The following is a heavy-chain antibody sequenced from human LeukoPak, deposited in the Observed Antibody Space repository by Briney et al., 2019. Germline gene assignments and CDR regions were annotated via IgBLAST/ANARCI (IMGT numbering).Heavy chain of an antibody. CDR3: ARGAYSGNYYPNYFDY. V-gene: IGHV3-66*01. D-gene: IGHD1-26*01. Sequence: GGSLRLSCAASGFTVSSNYMTWVRQAPGKSAEWVSVIYSGGSTYYADSVKGRFTISRDKSKNTLYLQMNSLRAEDTAVYYCARGAYSGNYYPNYFDYWGQGTLVTVSS. J-gene: IGHJ4*02. CDR1: GFTVSSNY. CDR2: IYSGGST.